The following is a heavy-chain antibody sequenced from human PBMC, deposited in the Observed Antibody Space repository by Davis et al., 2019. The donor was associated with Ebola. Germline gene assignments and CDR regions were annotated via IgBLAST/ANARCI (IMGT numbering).Heavy chain of an antibody. D-gene: IGHD6-13*01. CDR1: GYSFTTYG. CDR2: ISPYNGKR. V-gene: IGHV1-18*01. J-gene: IGHJ6*02. CDR3: ARGGAAAGTSWEYYNYGMDV. Sequence: AASVKVSCKTSGYSFTTYGISWVRQAPGQGLEWMGWISPYNGKRDYAQKFQGRVTMTRDTSIRTAYMELSRLRSDDTVVYYCARGGAAAGTSWEYYNYGMDVWGQGTTVTVSS.